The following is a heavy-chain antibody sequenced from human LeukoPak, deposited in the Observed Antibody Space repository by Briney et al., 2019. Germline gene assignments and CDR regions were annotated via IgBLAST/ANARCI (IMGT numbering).Heavy chain of an antibody. Sequence: GGSLRLSCAVSGFTFSSYAMHWVRQAPGKGLEWVAVISYDGSNKYYTDSVKGRFTISRDNSKNTLYLEMNSLRAEDTAVYYCARAHLHYGDSIHDLDYWGQGTLVTVSS. CDR2: ISYDGSNK. J-gene: IGHJ4*02. CDR3: ARAHLHYGDSIHDLDY. CDR1: GFTFSSYA. D-gene: IGHD4-17*01. V-gene: IGHV3-30-3*01.